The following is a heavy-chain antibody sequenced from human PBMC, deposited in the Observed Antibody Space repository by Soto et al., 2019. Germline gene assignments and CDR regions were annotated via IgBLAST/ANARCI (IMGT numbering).Heavy chain of an antibody. D-gene: IGHD6-6*01. CDR3: ARRGGSSSGYYYYAMDV. V-gene: IGHV4-31*01. CDR2: HYSYGDT. CDR1: SDSFNSGGYY. J-gene: IGHJ6*02. Sequence: PSETLSLTCSVSSDSFNSGGYYWRWIRQHPGQGLEWIGYHYSYGDTYYNPSLMSQVTQSVGTSKNQLSPNLTSVTAADTAAYYCARRGGSSSGYYYYAMDVWGQGNTVT.